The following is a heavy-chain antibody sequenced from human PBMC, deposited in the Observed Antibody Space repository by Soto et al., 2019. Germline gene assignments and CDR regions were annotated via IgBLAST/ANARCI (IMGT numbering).Heavy chain of an antibody. CDR3: AKKASCGSSTCYLPNDYYYFYGMDV. V-gene: IGHV3-23*01. D-gene: IGHD2-2*01. Sequence: GGSLRLSCAASGFTFSSYAMTWVRQAPGKGLEWVSSISGGGGVTYYADSVKGRFTISRDNSKNTLYLQMNSLRAEDTAVYYCAKKASCGSSTCYLPNDYYYFYGMDVWGQGTTVTVS. CDR2: ISGGGGVT. J-gene: IGHJ6*02. CDR1: GFTFSSYA.